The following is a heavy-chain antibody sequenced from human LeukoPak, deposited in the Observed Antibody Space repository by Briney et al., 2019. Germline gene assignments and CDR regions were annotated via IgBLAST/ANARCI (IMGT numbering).Heavy chain of an antibody. J-gene: IGHJ4*02. V-gene: IGHV3-15*01. CDR2: IKSRADGGTT. D-gene: IGHD3-22*01. Sequence: GGSLRLSCAGSRLPFSIAWMTWVRQAPGKGLEWVGRIKSRADGGTTDYAAPVKGRFAISRDDSKSMVYLQMNSLRTEDTAVYYCTTPVHYSDSRFDFRGQGTLVTVSS. CDR1: RLPFSIAW. CDR3: TTPVHYSDSRFDF.